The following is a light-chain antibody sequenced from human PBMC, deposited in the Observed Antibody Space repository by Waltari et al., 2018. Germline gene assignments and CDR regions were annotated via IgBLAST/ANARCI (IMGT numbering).Light chain of an antibody. CDR2: EVS. V-gene: IGLV2-14*01. CDR3: NSYTSTSTRVV. J-gene: IGLJ3*02. CDR1: SNDVGAFNY. Sequence: QSALTQPASVSGSPGQSITISCTGTSNDVGAFNYVHWYQQHPGKAPKLMVYEVSNRPSGVSSRFSGSKSGNTASLTISGLQAEDEADYYCNSYTSTSTRVVFGGGTKLTVL.